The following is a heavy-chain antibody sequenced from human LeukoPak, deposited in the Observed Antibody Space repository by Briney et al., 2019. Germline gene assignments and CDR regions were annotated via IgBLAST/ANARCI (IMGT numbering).Heavy chain of an antibody. Sequence: SETLSLTCTVSGGSISSSSYYWGWIRQPPGKGLEWIGSIYYSGSTYYNPSLKSRVTISVDTSKNQFSLKLSSVTAADTAVYYWAISLPRGWFDPWGQGTLVTVSS. CDR3: AISLPRGWFDP. J-gene: IGHJ5*02. D-gene: IGHD3-3*02. CDR1: GGSISSSSYY. V-gene: IGHV4-39*01. CDR2: IYYSGST.